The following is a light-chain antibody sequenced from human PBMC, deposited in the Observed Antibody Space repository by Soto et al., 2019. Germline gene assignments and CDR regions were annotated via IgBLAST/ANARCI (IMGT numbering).Light chain of an antibody. CDR2: AAS. J-gene: IGKJ5*01. Sequence: DIQMTQSPSSLSASVGERVTITCRASQSISSYLNWSQQKPGKAPKLLIYAASSLQSGVPSRFSGSGSGSDFTLTIGSLQPEDFATYYCQQSYSTLITYGQGTRLDIK. CDR3: QQSYSTLIT. V-gene: IGKV1-39*01. CDR1: QSISSY.